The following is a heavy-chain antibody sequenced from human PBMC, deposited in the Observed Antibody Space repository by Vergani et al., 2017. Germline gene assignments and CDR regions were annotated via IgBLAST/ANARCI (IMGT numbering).Heavy chain of an antibody. J-gene: IGHJ5*02. CDR1: GGSISSSSYY. CDR3: ARDRRCSGGSCYPSSWFDP. D-gene: IGHD2-15*01. V-gene: IGHV4-39*02. CDR2: IYYSGST. Sequence: QLQLQESGPGLVKPSETLSLTCTVSGGSISSSSYYWGWIRQPPGKGLEWIGSIYYSGSTYYNPSLKSRVTISVDTSKNQFSLKLSSVTAADTAVYYCARDRRCSGGSCYPSSWFDPWGQGTLVTVSS.